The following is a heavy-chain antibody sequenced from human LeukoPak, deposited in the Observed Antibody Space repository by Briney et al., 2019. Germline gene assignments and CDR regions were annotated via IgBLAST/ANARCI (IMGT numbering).Heavy chain of an antibody. J-gene: IGHJ4*02. CDR1: GYSFTNHW. Sequence: GESLKISCKASGYSFTNHWIAWVRQMPGKGLEWMGMIYPGDSDTRYGPSFHGQVTISADKSISTAYLQWSSMKASDTAMYYCARRADSSGYSVWGQGTLVTVSS. CDR2: IYPGDSDT. CDR3: ARRADSSGYSV. D-gene: IGHD3-22*01. V-gene: IGHV5-51*01.